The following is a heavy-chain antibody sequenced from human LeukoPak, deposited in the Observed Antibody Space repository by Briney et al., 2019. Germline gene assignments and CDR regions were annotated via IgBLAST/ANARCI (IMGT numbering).Heavy chain of an antibody. CDR3: ARGPLSIAVADHAY. CDR1: GFTFSDYY. CDR2: ISSSGSTI. V-gene: IGHV3-11*01. Sequence: GGSLRLSCAASGFTFSDYYMSWIRQAPGKGLEWVSYISSSGSTIYYADSVKGRFTISRDNAKNSLYLQMNSLGAEDTAVYYCARGPLSIAVADHAYWGQGTLVTVSS. J-gene: IGHJ4*02. D-gene: IGHD6-19*01.